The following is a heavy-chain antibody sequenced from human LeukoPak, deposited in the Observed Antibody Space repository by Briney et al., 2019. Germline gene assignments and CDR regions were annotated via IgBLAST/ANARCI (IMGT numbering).Heavy chain of an antibody. J-gene: IGHJ4*02. Sequence: PRGSLRLSCAASGFTFSGYWMSWIRQAPGKGLEWVANINLDGRVIHYVDSVKGRFTISRDNDKNLLYLQMNYLRAEDTALYYCATSDDSSGSDWGQGTLVTVSP. CDR3: ATSDDSSGSD. CDR2: INLDGRVI. V-gene: IGHV3-7*01. D-gene: IGHD3-22*01. CDR1: GFTFSGYW.